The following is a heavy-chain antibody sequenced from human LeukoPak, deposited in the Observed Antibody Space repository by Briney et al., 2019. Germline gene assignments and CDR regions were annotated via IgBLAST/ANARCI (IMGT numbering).Heavy chain of an antibody. CDR1: GGTFSSYA. CDR3: ARDGYNQQMFDY. V-gene: IGHV1-69*13. D-gene: IGHD5-24*01. CDR2: IIPIFGTA. Sequence: SVKVSCKAPGGTFSSYAISWVRQAPGQGLEWMGGIIPIFGTANYAQKFQGRVTITADESTSTAYMELSSLRSEDTAVYYCARDGYNQQMFDYWGQGTLVTVSS. J-gene: IGHJ4*02.